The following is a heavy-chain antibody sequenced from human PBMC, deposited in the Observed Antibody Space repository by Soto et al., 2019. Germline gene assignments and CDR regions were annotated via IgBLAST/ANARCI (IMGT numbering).Heavy chain of an antibody. V-gene: IGHV3-23*01. Sequence: EVQLLESGGGLVQPGGSLRLSCAASGFTFSSYAMTWVRQAPGKGLEWVSAISVSDGSTYYADSVKGRFAISRDNSMNTLFLHMNSLRAEDTAVYYWAKDLYGDDADYMDVWGKGTTVTVSS. CDR3: AKDLYGDDADYMDV. D-gene: IGHD4-17*01. CDR2: ISVSDGST. J-gene: IGHJ6*03. CDR1: GFTFSSYA.